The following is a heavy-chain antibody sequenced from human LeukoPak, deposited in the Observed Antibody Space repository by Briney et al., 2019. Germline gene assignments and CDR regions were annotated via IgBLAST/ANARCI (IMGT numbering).Heavy chain of an antibody. V-gene: IGHV3-30*02. Sequence: GGSLRLSCAASGFTFSSYGMHWIRQAPGKGLEWVAFIRNDGSIIYNADSVKGRFTISRDNSKNTLYLQMNSLRAEDTAVYYCARDYGSGSYYNTAYWGQGTLVTVSS. D-gene: IGHD3-10*01. CDR1: GFTFSSYG. CDR2: IRNDGSII. CDR3: ARDYGSGSYYNTAY. J-gene: IGHJ4*02.